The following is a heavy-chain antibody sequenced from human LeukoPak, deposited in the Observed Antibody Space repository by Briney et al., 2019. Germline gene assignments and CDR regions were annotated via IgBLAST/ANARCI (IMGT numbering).Heavy chain of an antibody. Sequence: GGSLRLSCAASGFTFSSYSMNWVRQAPGKGLEWVSSISISSSYIYYADSVKGRFTISRDNAKNSLYLQMNSLRAEDTAVYYCAREGDCSSTSCRTEYYYYYGMDVWGKGTTVTVSS. CDR2: ISISSSYI. V-gene: IGHV3-21*01. J-gene: IGHJ6*04. D-gene: IGHD2-2*01. CDR1: GFTFSSYS. CDR3: AREGDCSSTSCRTEYYYYYGMDV.